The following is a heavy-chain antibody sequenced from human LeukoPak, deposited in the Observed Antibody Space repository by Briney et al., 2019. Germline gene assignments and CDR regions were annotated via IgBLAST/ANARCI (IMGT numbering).Heavy chain of an antibody. CDR2: INHSGST. Sequence: SETLSLTCAVYGGSFSGYYWSWIRQPPGKGLEWMGEINHSGSTNYNPSLKSRVTIAVDTSKNQFSLKLSSVTAADTAVYYCARGLGGPPYYYYYYMDVWGKGTTVTVSS. CDR1: GGSFSGYY. V-gene: IGHV4-34*01. CDR3: ARGLGGPPYYYYYYMDV. D-gene: IGHD2-15*01. J-gene: IGHJ6*03.